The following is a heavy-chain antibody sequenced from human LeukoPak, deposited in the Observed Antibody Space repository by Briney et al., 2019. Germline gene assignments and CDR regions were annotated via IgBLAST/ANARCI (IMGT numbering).Heavy chain of an antibody. CDR2: IKQDGSEK. CDR3: ARRMTTVTAYFDY. Sequence: PGGSLRLSCAASGFTFSSYWMSWVRQAPGKGPEWVANIKQDGSEKYYVDSVKGRFTISRDNAKNSLYLQMNGLRAEDTAVYYCARRMTTVTAYFDYWGQGTLVTVSS. J-gene: IGHJ4*02. V-gene: IGHV3-7*01. D-gene: IGHD4-11*01. CDR1: GFTFSSYW.